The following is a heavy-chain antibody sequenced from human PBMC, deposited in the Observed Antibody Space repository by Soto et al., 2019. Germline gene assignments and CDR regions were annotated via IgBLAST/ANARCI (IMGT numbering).Heavy chain of an antibody. CDR2: ISSSSSYI. D-gene: IGHD3-9*01. Sequence: GEPLRITCAASRFTCSSSSMNWVRQAPGKGLEWVSSISSSSSYIYYADSVKGRFTISRDNAKNSLYLQMNRLRAEDTAVYYCARHDIFFGDPGYWGLGTL. V-gene: IGHV3-21*01. CDR3: ARHDIFFGDPGY. CDR1: RFTCSSSS. J-gene: IGHJ4*01.